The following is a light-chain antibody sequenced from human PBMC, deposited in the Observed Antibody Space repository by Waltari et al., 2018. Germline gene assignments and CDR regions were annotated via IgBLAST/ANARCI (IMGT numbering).Light chain of an antibody. CDR3: QQYNVWPPIT. V-gene: IGKV3-15*01. CDR1: QSISDN. Sequence: EIVMTQSPATLSVSPGERATLSCRASQSISDNVVGYQPKHGQAPRLPFYGASTRATGIPARFRGSGSGTEFTLSISSLQSEDSGVYYCQQYNVWPPITFGQGTRLEIK. CDR2: GAS. J-gene: IGKJ5*01.